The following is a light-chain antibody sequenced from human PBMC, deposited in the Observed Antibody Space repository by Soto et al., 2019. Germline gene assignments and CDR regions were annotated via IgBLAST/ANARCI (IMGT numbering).Light chain of an antibody. V-gene: IGKV1-39*01. CDR2: LAS. Sequence: DIQMTQSPSSLSASVGDRVTITCRASQTIGRYLNWYQHKPGKAPKLLIYLASSLQSGVPSRFSGSGSGTDFTLTISSLQPEDFATYYCQQTYSTLYTFGQGTKLDIK. CDR3: QQTYSTLYT. CDR1: QTIGRY. J-gene: IGKJ2*01.